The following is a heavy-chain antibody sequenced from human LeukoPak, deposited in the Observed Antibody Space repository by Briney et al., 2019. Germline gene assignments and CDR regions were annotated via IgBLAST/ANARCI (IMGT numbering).Heavy chain of an antibody. D-gene: IGHD2-2*02. V-gene: IGHV3-11*05. CDR1: GFTFSDYH. Sequence: GGSLRLSCAASGFTFSDYHMSWIRQAPGKGLEWVSYISSSSDYTDYAESVKGRFTVSRDNAKNSLYLQMNSLRAEDTAVYYCARAGDIPGYYFDYWGQGTLVTVSS. J-gene: IGHJ4*02. CDR2: ISSSSDYT. CDR3: ARAGDIPGYYFDY.